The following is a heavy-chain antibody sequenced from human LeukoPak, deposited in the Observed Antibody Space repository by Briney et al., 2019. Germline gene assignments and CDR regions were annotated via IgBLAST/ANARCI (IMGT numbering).Heavy chain of an antibody. CDR2: TSSGGTTI. CDR3: ARNPQRRAYESPYYFDY. D-gene: IGHD3-16*01. CDR1: GFTFSSHE. V-gene: IGHV3-48*03. J-gene: IGHJ4*02. Sequence: PGGSLSLSCAASGFTFSSHEMNWVRQAPGKGLEWISYTSSGGTTIYYADSVKGRFTISRDNAKNSLYLQMNSLRVEDTAIYYCARNPQRRAYESPYYFDYWGQGTLVAVSS.